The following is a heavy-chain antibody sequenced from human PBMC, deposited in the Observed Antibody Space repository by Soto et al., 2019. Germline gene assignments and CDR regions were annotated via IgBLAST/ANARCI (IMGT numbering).Heavy chain of an antibody. CDR1: GYTFTSYA. J-gene: IGHJ4*02. CDR2: INAGNGNT. V-gene: IGHV1-3*01. CDR3: ARDAAVGLFDY. D-gene: IGHD1-26*01. Sequence: ASVKVSCKASGYTFTSYAMHWVRQAPGQRLEWMGWINAGNGNTKYSQKFQGRVTMTTDTSTSTAYMELRSLRSDDTAVYYCARDAAVGLFDYWGQGTLVTVSS.